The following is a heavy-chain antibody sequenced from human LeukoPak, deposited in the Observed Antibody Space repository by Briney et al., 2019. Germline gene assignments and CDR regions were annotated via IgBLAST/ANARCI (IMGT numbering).Heavy chain of an antibody. CDR2: INHSGST. CDR1: GGSFSGYY. Sequence: SETQSLTCAVYGGSFSGYYWSWIRQPPGKGLEWIGEINHSGSTNYNPSLKSRVTISVDTSKNQFSLKLSSVTAADTAVYYCARTITIFGVVIMPKWFNPWGQGTLVTVSS. J-gene: IGHJ5*02. CDR3: ARTITIFGVVIMPKWFNP. V-gene: IGHV4-34*01. D-gene: IGHD3-3*01.